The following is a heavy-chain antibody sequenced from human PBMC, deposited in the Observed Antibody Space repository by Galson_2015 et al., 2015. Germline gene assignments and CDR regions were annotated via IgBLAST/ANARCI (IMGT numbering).Heavy chain of an antibody. CDR3: AKASSRDIVVVPAAN. J-gene: IGHJ4*02. D-gene: IGHD2-2*01. V-gene: IGHV3-23*01. Sequence: SLRLSCAASGFTFSSYAMSWVRQAPGKGLEWVSAISGSGGSTYYADSVKGWFTISRDNSKNTLYLQMNSLRAEDTAVYYCAKASSRDIVVVPAANWGQGTLVTVSS. CDR2: ISGSGGST. CDR1: GFTFSSYA.